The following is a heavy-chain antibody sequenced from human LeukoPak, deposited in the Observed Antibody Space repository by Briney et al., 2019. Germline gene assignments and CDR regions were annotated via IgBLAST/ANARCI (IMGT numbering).Heavy chain of an antibody. D-gene: IGHD6-6*01. CDR1: GFTFDDYA. Sequence: GRSLRLSCAASGFTFDDYAMHWVRQAPGKGLEWVSGISWNSGSIGYADSVKGRFTISRDNAKNSLYLQMNSLRAEDTALYYCAKDSVSIAARYYFDYWGQGTLVTVSS. CDR3: AKDSVSIAARYYFDY. CDR2: ISWNSGSI. V-gene: IGHV3-9*01. J-gene: IGHJ4*02.